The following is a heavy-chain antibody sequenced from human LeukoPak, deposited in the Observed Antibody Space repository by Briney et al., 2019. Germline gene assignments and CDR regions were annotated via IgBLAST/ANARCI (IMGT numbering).Heavy chain of an antibody. J-gene: IGHJ4*02. D-gene: IGHD2-2*01. Sequence: SQTLSLTCTISGGAINSVGYSWNWIRHLPGKGLEWIGNIYYRGSTYYSPSLKSRATISVDTSKTQYSLKLNSVTAADTAVYYWGRFLVVPGLNEFDFDTWGQGTLVSVSS. CDR2: IYYRGST. V-gene: IGHV4-31*03. CDR3: GRFLVVPGLNEFDFDT. CDR1: GGAINSVGYS.